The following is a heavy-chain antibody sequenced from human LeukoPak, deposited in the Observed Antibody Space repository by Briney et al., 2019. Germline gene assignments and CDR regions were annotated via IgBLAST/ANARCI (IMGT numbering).Heavy chain of an antibody. Sequence: ASVKVSCKASGYTFTGYYMHWVRQAPGQGLEWMGWINPNSGGTNYAQKFRGRVTMTRDTSISTAYMELSRLRSDDTAVYYCARAHGSGSFFWFDPWGQGTLVTVSS. V-gene: IGHV1-2*02. CDR3: ARAHGSGSFFWFDP. D-gene: IGHD3-10*01. CDR2: INPNSGGT. J-gene: IGHJ5*02. CDR1: GYTFTGYY.